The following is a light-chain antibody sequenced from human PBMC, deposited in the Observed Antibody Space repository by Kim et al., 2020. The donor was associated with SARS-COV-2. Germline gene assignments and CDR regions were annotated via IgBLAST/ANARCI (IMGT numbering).Light chain of an antibody. V-gene: IGKV1-5*01. CDR3: QQYNSYSPYT. J-gene: IGKJ2*01. CDR1: QSISRW. CDR2: DAY. Sequence: ASVGDRVSINCRASQSISRWLAWYQQKPGTAPKLLIYDAYTLESGVPSRFSGSGSGTEFTLTISSLQPDDFATYYYQQYNSYSPYTFGQGTKLEI.